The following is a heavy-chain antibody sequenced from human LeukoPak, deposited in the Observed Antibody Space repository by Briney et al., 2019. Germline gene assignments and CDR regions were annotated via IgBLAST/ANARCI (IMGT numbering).Heavy chain of an antibody. CDR2: IYYTGRT. D-gene: IGHD6-13*01. CDR1: GGSISNNY. V-gene: IGHV4-59*01. CDR3: AKARDSNIWYPFDY. Sequence: PSETLSLTCTVSGGSISNNYWNWIRLPPGKGLEWIGYIYYTGRTHYNPSLKSRVTISLDTSKSQFSLKLTSVTAADTAVYYCAKARDSNIWYPFDYWGQGTLVTVSS. J-gene: IGHJ4*02.